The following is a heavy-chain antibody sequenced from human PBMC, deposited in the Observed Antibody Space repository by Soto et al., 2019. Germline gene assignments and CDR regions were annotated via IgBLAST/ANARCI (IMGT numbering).Heavy chain of an antibody. Sequence: EVQLVESGGGLVQPGGSLRLSCAASGFTFSSYWMHWVRQAPGKGLVWVSCINSDGSSTSYADSVKGRFTISRDNAKNTLYLQMNSLRAEDTAVYYCARDLGYCSGGSCYPTPFYYYYGMDVWGQGTTVTVSS. D-gene: IGHD2-15*01. V-gene: IGHV3-74*01. J-gene: IGHJ6*02. CDR3: ARDLGYCSGGSCYPTPFYYYYGMDV. CDR2: INSDGSST. CDR1: GFTFSSYW.